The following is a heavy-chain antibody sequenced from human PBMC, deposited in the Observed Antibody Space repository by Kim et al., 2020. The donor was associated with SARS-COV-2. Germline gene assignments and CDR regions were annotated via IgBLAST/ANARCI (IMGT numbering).Heavy chain of an antibody. V-gene: IGHV4-31*03. CDR3: ARASSITIFGVVLHFDY. Sequence: SETLSLTCTVSGGSISSGGYYWSWIRQHPGKGLEWIGYIYYSGSTYYNPSLKRRVTISVDTSKNQFSLKLSSVTVADTAVYYCARASSITIFGVVLHFDYWGQGTLVTVSS. D-gene: IGHD3-3*01. J-gene: IGHJ4*02. CDR1: GGSISSGGYY. CDR2: IYYSGST.